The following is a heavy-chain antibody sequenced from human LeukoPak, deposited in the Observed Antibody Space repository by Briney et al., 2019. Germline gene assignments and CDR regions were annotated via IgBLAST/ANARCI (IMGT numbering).Heavy chain of an antibody. CDR2: ISGSGGST. CDR1: GFTFSSYA. Sequence: PGGSLRLSCAASGFTFSSYAMSWVRQAPGKGLEWVSAISGSGGSTYYADSVKGRFTISRDNSKNTLYLQMNSLRAEDTAVYYCAKDLGYCGSTSCLSFGYGMDVWGQGTTVTVSS. V-gene: IGHV3-23*01. J-gene: IGHJ6*02. D-gene: IGHD2-2*01. CDR3: AKDLGYCGSTSCLSFGYGMDV.